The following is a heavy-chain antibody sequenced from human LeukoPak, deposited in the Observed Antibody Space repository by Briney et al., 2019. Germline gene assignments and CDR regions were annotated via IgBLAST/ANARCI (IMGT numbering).Heavy chain of an antibody. Sequence: GGSLRLSCVAAGFNYIMSWVRQAPGKGLEGVANIKQDGSEKNYVDSVKGRFTISRDNAKNSLYLQMNSLRAEDTAIYYCTRDYRGTFDYWGQGTLVTVSS. CDR3: TRDYRGTFDY. CDR1: GFNYI. J-gene: IGHJ4*02. V-gene: IGHV3-7*03. CDR2: IKQDGSEK. D-gene: IGHD1-26*01.